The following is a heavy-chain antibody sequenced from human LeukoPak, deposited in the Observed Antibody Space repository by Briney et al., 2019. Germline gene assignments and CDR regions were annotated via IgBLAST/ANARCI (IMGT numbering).Heavy chain of an antibody. CDR2: IYYSGST. CDR3: ARDEYSSGRNGRYFDY. D-gene: IGHD2-15*01. Sequence: SETLSLTCTVSGGSISGYYWNWIRQPPGKGLGGIGNIYYSGSTNYNPSLKSRVTISVATSKNQFSLKRSSVTAADTAVYYCARDEYSSGRNGRYFDYWGQGALVTVSS. CDR1: GGSISGYY. V-gene: IGHV4-59*01. J-gene: IGHJ4*02.